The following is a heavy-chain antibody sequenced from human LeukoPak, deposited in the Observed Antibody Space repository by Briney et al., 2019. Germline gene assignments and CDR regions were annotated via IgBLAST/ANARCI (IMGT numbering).Heavy chain of an antibody. CDR2: IRYDGSNK. Sequence: GSLRLSCAASGFTFSSYGMHWVRQAPGKGLEWVAFIRYDGSNKYYADSVKGRFTISRDNSKNTLYLQMNSLRAEDTAVYYCAKYLSSGFLYYFDYWGQGTLVTVSS. V-gene: IGHV3-30*02. D-gene: IGHD3-22*01. CDR1: GFTFSSYG. CDR3: AKYLSSGFLYYFDY. J-gene: IGHJ4*02.